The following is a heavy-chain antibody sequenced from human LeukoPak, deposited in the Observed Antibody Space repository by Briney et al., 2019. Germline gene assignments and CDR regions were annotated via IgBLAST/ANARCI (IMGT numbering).Heavy chain of an antibody. CDR2: VYNSGST. CDR3: ARENSNSWYLDY. CDR1: GGSISTYY. Sequence: PSETLSLTCTVSGGSISTYYWSWIRQPPGKGLEWIGYVYNSGSTNYNPSLKSRVTISVDTSKNQFSLKLSSVTAADTAVYYCARENSNSWYLDYWGQGTLVTVSS. V-gene: IGHV4-59*01. D-gene: IGHD6-13*01. J-gene: IGHJ4*02.